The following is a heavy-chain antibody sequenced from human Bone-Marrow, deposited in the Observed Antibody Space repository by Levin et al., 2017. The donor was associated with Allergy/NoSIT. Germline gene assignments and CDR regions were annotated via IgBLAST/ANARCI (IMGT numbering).Heavy chain of an antibody. Sequence: ASVKVSCKASGGTFGSSGISWVRQAPGQGLEWMGGIIPVFGTTKDTEKFQGRITITADVSTSTVYMELTSLTSGDTAVYSCARDREYEYDTSGHYYRAFDIWGQGTLVTVSS. D-gene: IGHD3-22*01. CDR2: IIPVFGTT. CDR1: GGTFGSSG. CDR3: ARDREYEYDTSGHYYRAFDI. J-gene: IGHJ3*02. V-gene: IGHV1-69*13.